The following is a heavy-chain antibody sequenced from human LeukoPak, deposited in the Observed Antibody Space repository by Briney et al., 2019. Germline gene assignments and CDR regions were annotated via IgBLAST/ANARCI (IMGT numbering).Heavy chain of an antibody. J-gene: IGHJ4*02. V-gene: IGHV3-23*01. CDR2: ISGSGGSP. D-gene: IGHD3-22*01. CDR3: AKAVYDSSGSFDF. Sequence: GGSLRLSCAASGFSFSTYAMTWGRRAPGKGLEWGSGISGSGGSPYYADSVKGRFTISRDTSKNTLHLQMNSLRAGDTGVYYCAKAVYDSSGSFDFWGQGTLVTVSS. CDR1: GFSFSTYA.